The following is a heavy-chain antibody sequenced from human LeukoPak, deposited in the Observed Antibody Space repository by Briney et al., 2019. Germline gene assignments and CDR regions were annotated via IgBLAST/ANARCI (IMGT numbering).Heavy chain of an antibody. Sequence: GGSLRLSCAASGFPFNDYWMSWVRQAPGKGLEGVANIKQDESEKYYVDSVKGRFTISRDNAKNSLYLQMVSLRAEDAAVYYCARYQYGSGTSLGSWGQGTPVTVSS. D-gene: IGHD3-10*01. V-gene: IGHV3-7*01. J-gene: IGHJ4*02. CDR3: ARYQYGSGTSLGS. CDR1: GFPFNDYW. CDR2: IKQDESEK.